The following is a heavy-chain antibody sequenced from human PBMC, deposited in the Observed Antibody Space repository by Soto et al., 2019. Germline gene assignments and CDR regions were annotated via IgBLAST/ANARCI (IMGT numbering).Heavy chain of an antibody. CDR1: GFPFSSYA. Sequence: GGSLRLSCTGSGFPFSSYAMHWVRQAPGKGLEWVAVISYDGSNKYYADSVKGRFTISRDNSKNTLYLQMNSLRAEDTAVYYCARVDSGGWFDPWGQGTLVTVSS. J-gene: IGHJ5*02. D-gene: IGHD6-25*01. V-gene: IGHV3-30-3*01. CDR2: ISYDGSNK. CDR3: ARVDSGGWFDP.